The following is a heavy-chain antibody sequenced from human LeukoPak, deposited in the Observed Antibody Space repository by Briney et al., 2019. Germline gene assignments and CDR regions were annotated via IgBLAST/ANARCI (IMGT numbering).Heavy chain of an antibody. CDR2: IYSGGTT. Sequence: PSGTLSLTCAVYGGSFSDYYWNWIRQAPGKGLEWVSVIYSGGTTYYADSVKGRFTISRDNSKNTVYLQMNSLRAEDTAVYYCATDPRYSGSGNYGYWGRGTLVTVSS. J-gene: IGHJ4*02. D-gene: IGHD3-10*01. CDR3: ATDPRYSGSGNYGY. V-gene: IGHV3-66*01. CDR1: GGSFSDYY.